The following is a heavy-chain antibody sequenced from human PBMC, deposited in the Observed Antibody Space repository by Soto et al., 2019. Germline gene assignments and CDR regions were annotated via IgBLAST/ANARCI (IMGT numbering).Heavy chain of an antibody. D-gene: IGHD2-15*01. Sequence: EVQLLESGGGLVQPGGSLRLSCAASGFTFSSYAMSWVRQGPGKGLEWVSAISGSGGSTYYADSVKGRFTISRDNSKNTLYLQMNSLRAEDTAAYYCAKVGGYYYYMDVWGKGTTVTVSS. CDR3: AKVGGYYYYMDV. J-gene: IGHJ6*03. V-gene: IGHV3-23*01. CDR2: ISGSGGST. CDR1: GFTFSSYA.